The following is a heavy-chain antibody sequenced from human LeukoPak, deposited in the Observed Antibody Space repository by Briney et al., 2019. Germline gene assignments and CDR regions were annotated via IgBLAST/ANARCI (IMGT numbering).Heavy chain of an antibody. D-gene: IGHD2-2*01. CDR2: ISAYNGNT. Sequence: GASVKVSCKASGYTFTIYGISWVRQAPGQGLEWMGWISAYNGNTNYAQKLQGRVTMTTDTSTSTAYMELRSLRSDDTAVYYCARQSRGYCSSTSCSHYFDYWGQGTLVTVSS. CDR1: GYTFTIYG. V-gene: IGHV1-18*01. CDR3: ARQSRGYCSSTSCSHYFDY. J-gene: IGHJ4*02.